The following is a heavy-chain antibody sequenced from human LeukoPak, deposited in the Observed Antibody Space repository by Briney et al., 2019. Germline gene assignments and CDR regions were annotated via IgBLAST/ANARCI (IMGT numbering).Heavy chain of an antibody. V-gene: IGHV3-23*01. CDR2: ISGSGGTT. CDR3: AKDSRGYSYGQDAFDI. D-gene: IGHD5-18*01. Sequence: GGTLRLSCAASGFTFSSYGMSWVRQAPGKGLECVSGISGSGGTTYYADSVKGRFTISRDNSKNTLYLQMNSLRAEDTAVYYCAKDSRGYSYGQDAFDIWGQGTMVTVSS. CDR1: GFTFSSYG. J-gene: IGHJ3*02.